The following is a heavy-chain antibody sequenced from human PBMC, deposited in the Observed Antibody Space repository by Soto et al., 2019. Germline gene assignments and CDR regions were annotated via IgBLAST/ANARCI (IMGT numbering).Heavy chain of an antibody. CDR1: GVTFSSYS. J-gene: IGHJ5*02. V-gene: IGHV3-21*01. CDR3: AKGTGYYRGDWFDP. D-gene: IGHD3-9*01. Sequence: EVQLVESGGGLVKPGGSLRLSCAASGVTFSSYSMNWVRQAPGKGLEWVSSISSSSSYIYYADSVKGRFTISRDNAKNSLYLQMNSLRAEDTAVYYCAKGTGYYRGDWFDPWGQGTLVTVSS. CDR2: ISSSSSYI.